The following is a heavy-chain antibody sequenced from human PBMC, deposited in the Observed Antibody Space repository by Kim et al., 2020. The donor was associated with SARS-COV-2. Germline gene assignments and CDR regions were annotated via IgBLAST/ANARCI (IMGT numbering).Heavy chain of an antibody. J-gene: IGHJ4*02. V-gene: IGHV3-21*01. D-gene: IGHD3-10*01. Sequence: GGSLRRSCAASGFTFSSYSMNWVRQAPGKGLEWVSSISSSSSYIYYADSVKGRFTISRDNAKNSLYLQMNSLRAEDTAVYYCARDPHPYYYGSGSYYNDYWGQGTLVTVSS. CDR1: GFTFSSYS. CDR3: ARDPHPYYYGSGSYYNDY. CDR2: ISSSSSYI.